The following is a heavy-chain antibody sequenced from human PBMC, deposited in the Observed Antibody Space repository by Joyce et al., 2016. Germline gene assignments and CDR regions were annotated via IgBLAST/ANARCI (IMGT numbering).Heavy chain of an antibody. V-gene: IGHV1-69*17. CDR3: ARSVCSGGSCYSTDYGLDV. D-gene: IGHD2-15*01. J-gene: IGHJ6*02. CDR2: IIPMFDLA. CDR1: GGTFRNYA. Sequence: SGADVKRPGSSVNVSCQISGGTFRNYAISWVRQGPAQGLEWMGGIIPMFDLAKYAQKFQGRVMITADKSTSTVYMALSRIIFEDTAVYFCARSVCSGGSCYSTDYGLDVWGQGTTVTVSS.